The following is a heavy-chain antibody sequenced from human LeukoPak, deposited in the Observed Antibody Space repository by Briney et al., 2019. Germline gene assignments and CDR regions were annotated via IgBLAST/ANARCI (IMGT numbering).Heavy chain of an antibody. V-gene: IGHV1-69-2*01. J-gene: IGHJ4*02. CDR1: GYTFTGYY. CDR3: LNGRHSSGWHHIDY. Sequence: ASVKVSCKASGYTFTGYYMHWVQQAPGKGLEWMGLVDPEDGETIYAEKFQGRVTITADTSTDTAYMELSSLRSEDTAVYYCLNGRHSSGWHHIDYWGQGTLVTVSS. CDR2: VDPEDGET. D-gene: IGHD6-19*01.